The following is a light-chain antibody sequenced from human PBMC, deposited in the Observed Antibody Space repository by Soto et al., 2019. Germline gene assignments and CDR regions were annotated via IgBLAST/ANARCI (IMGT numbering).Light chain of an antibody. J-gene: IGKJ5*01. CDR1: QDINKN. Sequence: DIQVTHSPSSLSASGGDRVTITCQASQDINKNLIWYQQKPGKAPKLLIYDASDLETGVPSRFSGSGSGTGFTFTISSLEPEDFAVYYCQQYGSSPSITFGQGTRLEIK. V-gene: IGKV1-33*01. CDR2: DAS. CDR3: QQYGSSPSIT.